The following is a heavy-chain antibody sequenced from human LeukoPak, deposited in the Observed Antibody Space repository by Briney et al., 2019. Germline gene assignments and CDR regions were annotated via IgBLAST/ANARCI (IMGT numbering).Heavy chain of an antibody. CDR1: GYTFTGYY. Sequence: ASVKVSCKASGYTFTGYYMHWVRQAPGQGLEWMGWINPNSGDTNYGQKFQGGVTMTRDTSISTAYMELSRLRSDDTAVYYCARGVTGIYYYYYMDVWGKGTTVTVSS. J-gene: IGHJ6*03. CDR2: INPNSGDT. V-gene: IGHV1-2*02. CDR3: ARGVTGIYYYYYMDV. D-gene: IGHD3-10*01.